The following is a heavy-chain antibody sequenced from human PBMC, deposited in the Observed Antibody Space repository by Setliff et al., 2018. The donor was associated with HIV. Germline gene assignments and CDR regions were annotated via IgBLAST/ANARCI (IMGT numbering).Heavy chain of an antibody. V-gene: IGHV4-59*11. CDR2: IHYSGST. CDR1: GGSISSHY. D-gene: IGHD3-10*01. CDR3: AREAYFFASGTYYFDP. J-gene: IGHJ4*02. Sequence: SETLSLTCTVSGGSISSHYWSWIRQPPGKGLEWIGSIHYSGSTNYNPSLKSRVTISVDTSKNQFSLKLSSVTAADTALYFCAREAYFFASGTYYFDPWGQGTLVTVSS.